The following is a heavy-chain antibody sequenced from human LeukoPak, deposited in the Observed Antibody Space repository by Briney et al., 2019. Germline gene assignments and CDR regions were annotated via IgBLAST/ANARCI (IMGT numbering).Heavy chain of an antibody. CDR3: ASSVVTSDGIDY. J-gene: IGHJ4*02. D-gene: IGHD4-23*01. CDR2: VLYSGKT. Sequence: SETLSLTCSASGGSVSSGGFYWSWLRQHPGKGLEWIGYVLYSGKTFSNPSLKSRVNISLDTSNNQFSLNLTSVTAADTAVYYCASSVVTSDGIDYWGRGTLVSVSS. CDR1: GGSVSSGGFY. V-gene: IGHV4-31*03.